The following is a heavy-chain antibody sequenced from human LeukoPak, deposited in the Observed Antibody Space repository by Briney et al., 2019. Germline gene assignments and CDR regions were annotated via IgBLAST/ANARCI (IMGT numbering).Heavy chain of an antibody. J-gene: IGHJ5*02. CDR2: IYHSGST. CDR1: GGSVSSSNW. Sequence: SEALSLTCAVSGGSVSSSNWWSWVRQPPGKGLEWIGEIYHSGSTNYNPSLKSRVTISVDKSKNQFSLKLSSVTAADTAVYYCARDSGPSLFDPWGQGTLVTVSS. CDR3: ARDSGPSLFDP. D-gene: IGHD3-10*01. V-gene: IGHV4-4*02.